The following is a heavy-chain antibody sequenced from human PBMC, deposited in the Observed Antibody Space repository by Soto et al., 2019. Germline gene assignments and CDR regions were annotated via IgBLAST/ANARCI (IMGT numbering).Heavy chain of an antibody. CDR1: GFTFSDYW. V-gene: IGHV3-7*05. Sequence: EVQVVESGGGLVQPGGSLRLSCAGSGFTFSDYWMSWARQAPGKGLEWVANIKYDGSEEYYVDSVRGRFTISRDNAMNSLHPQMNSLRADDTAEYYCARFASGKSSSTWGQGTLVTVSS. J-gene: IGHJ4*02. D-gene: IGHD5-12*01. CDR3: ARFASGKSSST. CDR2: IKYDGSEE.